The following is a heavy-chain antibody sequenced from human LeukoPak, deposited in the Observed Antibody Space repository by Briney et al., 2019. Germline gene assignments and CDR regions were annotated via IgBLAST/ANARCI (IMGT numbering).Heavy chain of an antibody. CDR1: GFIFSSYA. Sequence: GGSLRLSCAASGFIFSSYAMSWVRQAPGKGLEWVSTVTVSGGGTYYGDSVKGRFTISRDNSKNTLYLRMNSLRAEDTAVYYCAKRAARPAYYFDFWGQGTLVTISS. CDR2: VTVSGGGT. D-gene: IGHD6-6*01. J-gene: IGHJ4*02. CDR3: AKRAARPAYYFDF. V-gene: IGHV3-23*01.